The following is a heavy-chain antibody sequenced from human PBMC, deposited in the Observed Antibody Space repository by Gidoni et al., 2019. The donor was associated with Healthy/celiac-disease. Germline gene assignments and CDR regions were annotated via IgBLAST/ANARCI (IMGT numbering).Heavy chain of an antibody. D-gene: IGHD6-13*01. CDR3: ASFINQQLVPYYYDGMDV. CDR2: INAGNGNT. V-gene: IGHV1-3*01. CDR1: GYTFTSYA. J-gene: IGHJ6*02. Sequence: QVQLVQSGAEVKKPGASVQVSCQASGYTFTSYAMHWVRQAPGQRLEWMGWINAGNGNTKYAQKFQGRVTITRDTSASTAYMELSSLRSEDTAVYYCASFINQQLVPYYYDGMDVWGQGTTVTVSS.